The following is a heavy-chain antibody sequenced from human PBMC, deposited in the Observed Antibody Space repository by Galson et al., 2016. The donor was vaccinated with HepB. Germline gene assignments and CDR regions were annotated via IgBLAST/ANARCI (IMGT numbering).Heavy chain of an antibody. CDR2: IIPLFGAP. V-gene: IGHV1-69*13. J-gene: IGHJ6*02. CDR3: ARERASKQALADFYFYDDYGMDV. Sequence: SVKVSCKASGGIFSSLAISWVRQAPGQGLEWMGGIIPLFGAPNYAQKLQGRITITADESTSTAYMELTSLKSEDTAVYYCARERASKQALADFYFYDDYGMDVWGQGTPVSVTS. CDR1: GGIFSSLA. D-gene: IGHD5/OR15-5a*01.